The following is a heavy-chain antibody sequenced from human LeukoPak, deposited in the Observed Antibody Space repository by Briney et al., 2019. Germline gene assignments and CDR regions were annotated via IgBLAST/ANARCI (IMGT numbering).Heavy chain of an antibody. Sequence: PSETLSLTCTVSGGSIRIDFWCCIRQPPGEGLERIGYVYYSGSTNYSPSLNSRVTISIDTSKNKFSLKLTSVTAADTAVYYCARTSNYWSPYFDYWGQGALVTVSS. V-gene: IGHV4-59*01. D-gene: IGHD1-1*01. CDR1: GGSIRIDF. J-gene: IGHJ4*02. CDR2: VYYSGST. CDR3: ARTSNYWSPYFDY.